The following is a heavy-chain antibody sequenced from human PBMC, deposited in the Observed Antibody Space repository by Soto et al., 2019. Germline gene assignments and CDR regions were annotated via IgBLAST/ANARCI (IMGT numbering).Heavy chain of an antibody. CDR3: ARGMTTVTTFDY. CDR1: GGSISSGGYS. CDR2: IYHSGST. J-gene: IGHJ4*02. Sequence: SETLDLTCAVSGGSISSGGYSWSWIRQPPGKGLECIGYIYHSGSTYYNPSLKSRVTISVDRSKNQFSLKLSSVTAADTAVYYCARGMTTVTTFDYWGQGTLVTVSS. V-gene: IGHV4-30-2*01. D-gene: IGHD4-17*01.